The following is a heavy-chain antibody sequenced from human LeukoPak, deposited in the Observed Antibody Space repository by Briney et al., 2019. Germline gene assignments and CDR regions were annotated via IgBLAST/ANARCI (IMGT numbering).Heavy chain of an antibody. CDR3: ATRIAAAGYYFDY. V-gene: IGHV1-24*01. CDR1: GYTLTELP. CDR2: FDPEDGET. J-gene: IGHJ4*02. D-gene: IGHD6-13*01. Sequence: ASVKVSCKVSGYTLTELPMHWVRQAPGKGLEWMGGFDPEDGETIYAQKFQGRVTMTEDTSTDTAYMELSSLRSEDTAVYYCATRIAAAGYYFDYWGQGTLVTVSS.